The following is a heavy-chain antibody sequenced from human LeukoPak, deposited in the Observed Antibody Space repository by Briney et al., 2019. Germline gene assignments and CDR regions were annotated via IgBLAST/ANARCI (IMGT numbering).Heavy chain of an antibody. CDR1: GFTFSSYG. J-gene: IGHJ4*02. CDR3: AKSQKLGGGVFDY. CDR2: ISYDGSNK. Sequence: GGSLRLSCAASGFTFSSYGMHWVRQAPGKGLEWVAVISYDGSNKYYADSVKGRFTISRDNSKNTLYLQMNSLRAEDTAVYYCAKSQKLGGGVFDYWGQGTLVTVSS. V-gene: IGHV3-30*18. D-gene: IGHD3-16*01.